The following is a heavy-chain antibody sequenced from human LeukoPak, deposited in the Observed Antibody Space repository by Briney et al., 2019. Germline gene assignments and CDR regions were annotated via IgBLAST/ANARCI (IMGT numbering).Heavy chain of an antibody. J-gene: IGHJ6*02. Sequence: GGSLRLSCAASGFTFSNYGMHWVRQAPGKGLEWVAVIWYDGSNKYYGDSVKGRFTISRDNSKNTLYLQMNSLRAEDTAVYYCARGGYAHYYGMDVWGQGTTVTVSS. D-gene: IGHD5-18*01. CDR3: ARGGYAHYYGMDV. V-gene: IGHV3-33*01. CDR2: IWYDGSNK. CDR1: GFTFSNYG.